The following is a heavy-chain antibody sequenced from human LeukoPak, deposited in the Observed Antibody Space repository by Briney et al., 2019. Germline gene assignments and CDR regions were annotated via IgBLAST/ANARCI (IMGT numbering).Heavy chain of an antibody. V-gene: IGHV1-69*04. CDR3: ARGTLVTVRHYGMDV. Sequence: ASVTVSFKASGGTFISYAISWVRQAPGQGLEWMGRIIPILGIANYAQKFQGRVTITADKSTSTAYMELSSLRSEDTAVYYCARGTLVTVRHYGMDVWGQGTTVTVSS. CDR1: GGTFISYA. D-gene: IGHD4-17*01. J-gene: IGHJ6*02. CDR2: IIPILGIA.